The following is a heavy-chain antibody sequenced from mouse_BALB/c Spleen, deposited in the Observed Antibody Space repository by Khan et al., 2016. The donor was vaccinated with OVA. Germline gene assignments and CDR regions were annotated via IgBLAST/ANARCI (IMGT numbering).Heavy chain of an antibody. CDR2: TNPTNGRT. CDR1: GYTFTSYW. J-gene: IGHJ2*01. D-gene: IGHD1-1*01. CDR3: ARITKIVATYFAY. Sequence: QVQLQQSGAELVKAGASVKMSCKASGYTFTSYWMHWVKQRLGQGLEWFAETNPTNGRTYYNEKFKSKATLTVDKSSSTAYMLLSGPTFEDSAVYSCARITKIVATYFAYWGQGTTLTVSS. V-gene: IGHV1S81*02.